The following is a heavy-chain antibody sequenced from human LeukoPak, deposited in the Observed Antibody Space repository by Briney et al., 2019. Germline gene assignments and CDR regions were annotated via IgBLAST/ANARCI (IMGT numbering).Heavy chain of an antibody. D-gene: IGHD6-19*01. CDR2: IYYSGST. Sequence: PSETLSLTCTVSGGSIRSYYWSWLRQPPGKGLEWIGYIYYSGSTNYNPSLKSRVTISVDTSKNQFSLKLSSVTAADTAVYYCARGRAVAGIYHYYFGMDVWGQGTTVTVSS. J-gene: IGHJ6*02. CDR1: GGSIRSYY. CDR3: ARGRAVAGIYHYYFGMDV. V-gene: IGHV4-59*01.